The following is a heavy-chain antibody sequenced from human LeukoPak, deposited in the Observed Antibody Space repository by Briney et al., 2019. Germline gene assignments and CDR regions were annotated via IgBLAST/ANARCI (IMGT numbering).Heavy chain of an antibody. D-gene: IGHD6-19*01. CDR3: ARVSPLRYSSGWYDY. CDR1: GYTFTSYD. J-gene: IGHJ4*02. Sequence: ASVKVSCKASGYTFTSYDINWVRQAPGQGLEWMGWINPNSGGTNYAQKFQGWVTMTRDTSISTAYMELSRLRSDDTAVYYCARVSPLRYSSGWYDYWGQGTLVTVSS. V-gene: IGHV1-2*04. CDR2: INPNSGGT.